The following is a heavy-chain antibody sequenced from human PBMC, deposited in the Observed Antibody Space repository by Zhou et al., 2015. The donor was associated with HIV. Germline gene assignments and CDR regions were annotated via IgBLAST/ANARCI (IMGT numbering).Heavy chain of an antibody. CDR2: INPTGGST. CDR1: GYTFTNYY. CDR3: AKGISYYYDSGDYK. Sequence: QVQLVQSGAEVKKPGASVKVSCKASGYTFTNYYMHWVRQAPGQGLEWMGIINPTGGSTSYSQKFQGRVTMTSSTSTNTSYMELRSLRSEDTAVYYCAKGISYYYDSGDYKWGQGTLVIVSS. V-gene: IGHV1-46*01. D-gene: IGHD3-22*01. J-gene: IGHJ4*02.